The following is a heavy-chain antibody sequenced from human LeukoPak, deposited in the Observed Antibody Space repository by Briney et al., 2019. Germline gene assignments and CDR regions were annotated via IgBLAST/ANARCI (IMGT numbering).Heavy chain of an antibody. J-gene: IGHJ5*02. CDR1: VAPSAVVLTT. CDR2: SCGST. V-gene: IGHV4-39*07. D-gene: IGHD3-3*01. CDR3: ARVGNPLVTVFAWFDP. Sequence: SETCPSPALSLVAPSAVVLTTGAGSASPQGRGWSGLGVSCGSTNYNPSLKSRVTISVDTSKNQFSLKLSSVTAADTAVYYCARVGNPLVTVFAWFDPWGQGTLVTVSS.